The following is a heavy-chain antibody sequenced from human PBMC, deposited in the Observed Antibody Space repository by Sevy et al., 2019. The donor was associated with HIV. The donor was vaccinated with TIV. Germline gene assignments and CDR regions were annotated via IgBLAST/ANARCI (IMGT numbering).Heavy chain of an antibody. CDR3: MKDPDYNFWTGEYSMDV. J-gene: IGHJ6*02. CDR1: GFSFSNSA. V-gene: IGHV3-64D*06. CDR2: ISSDGVST. D-gene: IGHD3-3*01. Sequence: GGSLRLSCSGSGFSFSNSAMNWVRQTPGKGLKYVSAISSDGVSTYYTDSVRGRFTISRDNSKNTLYLQMSMLRVEDTAVYYCMKDPDYNFWTGEYSMDVWGQGTTVTVSS.